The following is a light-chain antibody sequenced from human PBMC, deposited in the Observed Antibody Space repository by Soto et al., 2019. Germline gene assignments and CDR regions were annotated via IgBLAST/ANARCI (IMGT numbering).Light chain of an antibody. CDR1: SSNIGAGYD. Sequence: QSVLTQPPSVSGAPGQRVTISCTGSSSNIGAGYDVHWYQQLPGTAPKLLIYGNSNRPSGVPDRFSGSKSGTSAALVITGLQAEYEADYYCQSYDSSLSGSIFGGGTKLTVL. CDR2: GNS. J-gene: IGLJ2*01. V-gene: IGLV1-40*01. CDR3: QSYDSSLSGSI.